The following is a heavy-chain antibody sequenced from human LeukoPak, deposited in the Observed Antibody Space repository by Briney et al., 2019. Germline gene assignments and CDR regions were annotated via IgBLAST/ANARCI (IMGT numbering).Heavy chain of an antibody. CDR1: GFTFSTSA. CDR2: ISGSGGST. V-gene: IGHV3-23*01. J-gene: IGHJ4*02. Sequence: PGGSPRLSCVVSGFTFSTSAMSWVRQAPGKGLEWVSAISGSGGSTYYADSVKGRFTISRDNSKNTLYLQMNSLRAEDTAVYYCAKAGWYQESYHFDYWGQGTLVTVSS. D-gene: IGHD6-19*01. CDR3: AKAGWYQESYHFDY.